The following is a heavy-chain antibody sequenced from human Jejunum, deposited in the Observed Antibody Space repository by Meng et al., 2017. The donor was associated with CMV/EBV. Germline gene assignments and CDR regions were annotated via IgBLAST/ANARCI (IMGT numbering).Heavy chain of an antibody. CDR1: GVTVSSCW. CDR2: INSDGSTT. Sequence: AASGVTVSSCWMHWVRQAPGAGLVWVSRINSDGSTTYYADSVKGRFTISRDNAKNTLYLQMNSLRAEDTAVYYCARGHSSGYYYPDWGQGTLVTVSS. J-gene: IGHJ4*02. D-gene: IGHD3-22*01. CDR3: ARGHSSGYYYPD. V-gene: IGHV3-74*01.